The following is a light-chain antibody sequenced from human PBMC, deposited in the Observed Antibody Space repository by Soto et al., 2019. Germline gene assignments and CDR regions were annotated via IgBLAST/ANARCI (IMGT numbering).Light chain of an antibody. J-gene: IGKJ1*01. CDR3: KQFSLYWA. Sequence: DIQMTHSPSTLSASVVDRVTITFRASQDINRWLAWYQQKPGKAPKILIYNADTLESGVPSRFSGSGYGTEFILTISSLQPDDFATYYCKQFSLYWACGQGTKVDIK. V-gene: IGKV1-5*01. CDR2: NAD. CDR1: QDINRW.